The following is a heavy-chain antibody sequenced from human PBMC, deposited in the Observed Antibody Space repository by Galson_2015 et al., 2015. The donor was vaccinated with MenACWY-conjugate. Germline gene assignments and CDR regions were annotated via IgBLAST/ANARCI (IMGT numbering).Heavy chain of an antibody. CDR1: GGSISGYY. J-gene: IGHJ4*02. CDR2: IHYSGST. CDR3: ARQTCSGGGCYEGD. V-gene: IGHV4-59*08. Sequence: SETLSLTCSVSGGSISGYYWSWIRQPPGKGLKYIAYIHYSGSTNYNPSLESRVTMSVDTAKNQFSLRLRSVTVADTAVYYCARQTCSGGGCYEGDWGQGTLVTVSS. D-gene: IGHD2-15*01.